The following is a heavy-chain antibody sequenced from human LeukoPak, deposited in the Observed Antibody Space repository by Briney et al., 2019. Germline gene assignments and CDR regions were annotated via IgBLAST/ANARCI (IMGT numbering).Heavy chain of an antibody. Sequence: GSSLRLSCAASGFILSNHWMTWVRQAPGKGPEWVANMNKDGSEKYYVDSVEGRFTISRDTAKNSLYLQMNNLRAEDTALYYCARNNDMDVWGQGTTVIVSS. D-gene: IGHD1/OR15-1a*01. CDR1: GFILSNHW. V-gene: IGHV3-7*03. CDR3: ARNNDMDV. J-gene: IGHJ6*02. CDR2: MNKDGSEK.